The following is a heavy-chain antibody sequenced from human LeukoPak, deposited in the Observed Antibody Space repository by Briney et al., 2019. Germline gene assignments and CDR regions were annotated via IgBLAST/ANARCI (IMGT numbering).Heavy chain of an antibody. Sequence: SETLSLTCTVSGGSISSSSYYWGWIRQPPGKGLEWIGSIYYNGSTYYNPSLKSRVTISVDTSKNQFSLKLSSVTAADTAVYYCARQIFQLGINWFDPWGQGTLVTVSS. CDR1: GGSISSSSYY. V-gene: IGHV4-39*01. CDR3: ARQIFQLGINWFDP. D-gene: IGHD7-27*01. CDR2: IYYNGST. J-gene: IGHJ5*02.